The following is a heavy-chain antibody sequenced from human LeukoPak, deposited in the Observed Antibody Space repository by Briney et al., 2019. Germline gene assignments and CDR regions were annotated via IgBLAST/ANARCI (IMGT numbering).Heavy chain of an antibody. Sequence: GGSLRLSCAASGFTFSSYSMNWVRQAPGKGLEWVSSISSSSSYIYYADSVKGRFTISRDNAKNSQYLQMNSLRAEDTAVYYCAREGSAGTCFDYWGQGTLVTVSS. J-gene: IGHJ4*02. CDR2: ISSSSSYI. V-gene: IGHV3-21*01. CDR1: GFTFSSYS. D-gene: IGHD6-13*01. CDR3: AREGSAGTCFDY.